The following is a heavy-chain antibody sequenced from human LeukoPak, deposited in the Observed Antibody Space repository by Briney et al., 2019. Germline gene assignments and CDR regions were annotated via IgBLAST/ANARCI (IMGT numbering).Heavy chain of an antibody. CDR1: GGSISSYY. D-gene: IGHD3-10*01. CDR2: IYYSGST. V-gene: IGHV4-59*01. CDR3: ARGSREGLLWFGELSYYYYYMDV. Sequence: SETLSLTCTVSGGSISSYYWSWIRQPPGKGLEWIGYIYYSGSTNYNPSLKSRVTISVDTSKNQFSLKLSSVTSADTAVYYCARGSREGLLWFGELSYYYYYMDVWGKGTTVTISS. J-gene: IGHJ6*03.